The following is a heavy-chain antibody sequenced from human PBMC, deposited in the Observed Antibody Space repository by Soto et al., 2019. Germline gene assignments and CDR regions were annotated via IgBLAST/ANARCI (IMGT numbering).Heavy chain of an antibody. V-gene: IGHV1-24*01. CDR2: FDPGDGET. J-gene: IGHJ6*02. CDR3: ATGQYCSGGSCYSNYYGMDV. D-gene: IGHD2-15*01. CDR1: GYTLTELS. Sequence: ASVKVSCKVSGYTLTELSMHWVRQAPGKGLEWMGGFDPGDGETIYAQKFQGRVTMTEDTSTDTAYMELSSLRSEDTAVYYCATGQYCSGGSCYSNYYGMDVWGQGTTVTVSS.